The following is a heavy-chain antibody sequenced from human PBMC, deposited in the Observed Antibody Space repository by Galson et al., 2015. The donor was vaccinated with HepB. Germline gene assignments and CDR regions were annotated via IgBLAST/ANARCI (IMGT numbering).Heavy chain of an antibody. CDR3: ASRQYYFRSGAWYNVSDY. J-gene: IGHJ4*02. V-gene: IGHV5-10-1*01. CDR2: IDPSDSYT. CDR1: GYSSTAFW. D-gene: IGHD3-10*01. Sequence: QSGAEVKKPGESLRISCKASGYSSTAFWITWVRQIPGKGLEWMGRIDPSDSYTDYSPSFQGHVTISADKSVTTAYLQFSSLKASDTAIYYCASRQYYFRSGAWYNVSDYWGQGTLVTVSS.